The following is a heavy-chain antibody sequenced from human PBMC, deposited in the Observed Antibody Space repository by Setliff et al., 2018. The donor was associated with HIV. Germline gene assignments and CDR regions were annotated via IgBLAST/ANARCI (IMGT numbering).Heavy chain of an antibody. Sequence: ASVNVSCKASGYTFTGYYMHWVRQAPGQGLEWMGWINPNSGGTTYAQKFQGRVTMTRDTSISTAYMEVSRLRSDDTAVYYCARSVLQFFGVVVDFDFWGQGTLVTVSS. V-gene: IGHV1-2*02. D-gene: IGHD3-3*01. CDR2: INPNSGGT. J-gene: IGHJ4*02. CDR1: GYTFTGYY. CDR3: ARSVLQFFGVVVDFDF.